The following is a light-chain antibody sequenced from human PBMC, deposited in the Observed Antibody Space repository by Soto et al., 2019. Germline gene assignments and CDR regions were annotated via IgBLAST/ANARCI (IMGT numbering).Light chain of an antibody. Sequence: DLQMTQAPSTLSASVGDRGTIPCRASQSISTWLAWYQQKPGKAPKLLIYKTSSLESGVPSRFSGSGSGTEFTLTISSLQPDDFATYYCQQYNGYRWTFGQGTKVDIK. CDR2: KTS. CDR3: QQYNGYRWT. V-gene: IGKV1-5*03. J-gene: IGKJ1*01. CDR1: QSISTW.